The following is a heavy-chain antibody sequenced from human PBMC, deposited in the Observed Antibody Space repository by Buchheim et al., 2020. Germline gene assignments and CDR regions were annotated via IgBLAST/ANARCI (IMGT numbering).Heavy chain of an antibody. CDR1: GGSVSSGSYY. J-gene: IGHJ2*01. Sequence: QVQLQQWGAGLVKPSETLSLTCSVSGGSVSSGSYYWSWIRQPPGKGLEWIGYIYYSGRTNYNPSLKSRVTISVDTSKNQFSLKLSSVTAADTAVYYCARDVGGYSDYGANHWYFDLWGRGTL. V-gene: IGHV4-61*01. CDR3: ARDVGGYSDYGANHWYFDL. D-gene: IGHD5-12*01. CDR2: IYYSGRT.